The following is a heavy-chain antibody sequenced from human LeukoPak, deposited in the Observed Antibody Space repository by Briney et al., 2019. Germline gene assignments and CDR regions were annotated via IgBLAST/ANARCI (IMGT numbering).Heavy chain of an antibody. J-gene: IGHJ4*02. CDR2: ISDSGGIT. Sequence: PGGSLRLSCAASGFTFSSYGMSWVRQAPGKGLEWVSAISDSGGITYYADSVKGRFTISRDNSKNTLYLQMNSLRAEDTAVYYCARGPPGIAAAGLLPGVFDYWGQGTLVTVSS. V-gene: IGHV3-23*01. CDR3: ARGPPGIAAAGLLPGVFDY. D-gene: IGHD6-13*01. CDR1: GFTFSSYG.